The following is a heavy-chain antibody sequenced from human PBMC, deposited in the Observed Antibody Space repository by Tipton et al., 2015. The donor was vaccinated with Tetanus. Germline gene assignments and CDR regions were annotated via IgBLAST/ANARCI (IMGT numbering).Heavy chain of an antibody. Sequence: TLSLTCTVSGGSFSLSYWNWVRQSPGKGLEWIGEISHSGSSSYSPSLKSRVTISVDTSKNQFSLRLRSVAAADTAVYYCARGGRDAYNNPLGAFDVWGRGTTVTVSS. D-gene: IGHD5-24*01. CDR3: ARGGRDAYNNPLGAFDV. J-gene: IGHJ3*01. CDR2: ISHSGSS. V-gene: IGHV4-34*01. CDR1: GGSFSLSY.